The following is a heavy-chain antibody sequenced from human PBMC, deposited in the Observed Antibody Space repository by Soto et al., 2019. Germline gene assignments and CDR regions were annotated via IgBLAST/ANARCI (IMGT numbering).Heavy chain of an antibody. J-gene: IGHJ6*02. D-gene: IGHD2-2*01. CDR2: ISSSSSSYI. V-gene: IGHV3-21*01. Sequence: WGSLRLSCASSGFTFSSDSMNWFRQAPGKGLEWVSSISSSSSSYIYYADSVKGRFTISRDNAKNSLYLQMNSLRAEDTAVYYRARDGVGYCSSTSAHGNPYYYDAMHVWGQGTAVAVPS. CDR1: GFTFSSDS. CDR3: ARDGVGYCSSTSAHGNPYYYDAMHV.